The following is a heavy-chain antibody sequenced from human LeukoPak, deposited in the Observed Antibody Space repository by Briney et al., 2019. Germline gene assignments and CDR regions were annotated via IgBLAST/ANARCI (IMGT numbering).Heavy chain of an antibody. CDR1: GYTFTSYG. J-gene: IGHJ5*01. D-gene: IGHD1-1*01. Sequence: ASVNVSCKGSGYTFTSYGFNWVRHGTGQGLEWMGWINPNSGNRLYSQHFQGRVTMTRHTSINTSYMELTDLTSEDTAVYYCAREADIRNGMKPWYDSWGQGTLVTVSS. V-gene: IGHV1-8*01. CDR3: AREADIRNGMKPWYDS. CDR2: INPNSGNR.